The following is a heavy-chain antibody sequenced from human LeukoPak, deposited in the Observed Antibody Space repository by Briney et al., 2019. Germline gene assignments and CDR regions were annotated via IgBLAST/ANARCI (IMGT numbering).Heavy chain of an antibody. CDR3: ATPLIGQGVSLGY. J-gene: IGHJ4*02. CDR1: GYTFTTYG. V-gene: IGHV1-18*01. D-gene: IGHD3-16*01. CDR2: ITTYSGNT. Sequence: GASVKVSCKASGYTFTTYGISWVRQAPGQGLEWMGWITTYSGNTYYAQKLQGRVTMTTDTSTSTAYMKLRSLRSDDTAVYYCATPLIGQGVSLGYWGQGTLVTVSS.